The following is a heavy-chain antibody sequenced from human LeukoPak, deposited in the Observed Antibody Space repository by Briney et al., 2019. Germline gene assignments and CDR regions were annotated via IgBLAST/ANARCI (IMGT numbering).Heavy chain of an antibody. CDR3: TSSPVPAATATEFDP. D-gene: IGHD2-2*01. J-gene: IGHJ5*02. CDR2: IRSKANSYAT. V-gene: IGHV3-73*01. Sequence: GGSLRLSCAASGFTFSGSAMHWFRQASGKGLEWVGRIRSKANSYATAYAASVKGRFTISRDDSKNTAYLQMNSLKTEDTAVYYCTSSPVPAATATEFDPWGQGTLVTVSS. CDR1: GFTFSGSA.